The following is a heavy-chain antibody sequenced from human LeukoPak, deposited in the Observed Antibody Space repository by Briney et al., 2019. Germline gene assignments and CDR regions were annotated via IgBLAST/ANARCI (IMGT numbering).Heavy chain of an antibody. V-gene: IGHV1-2*02. CDR1: GYTFTGYY. D-gene: IGHD6-19*01. Sequence: GASVTVSCTPSGYTFTGYYVLWVRQAPGQGVEWIGWINPKIGATKFAPKFQGRVTMTRDTSINTAYMDLSGLTSDDTAVYYCARGITLAGKVTFDYWGQGTLATVSS. CDR2: INPKIGAT. CDR3: ARGITLAGKVTFDY. J-gene: IGHJ4*02.